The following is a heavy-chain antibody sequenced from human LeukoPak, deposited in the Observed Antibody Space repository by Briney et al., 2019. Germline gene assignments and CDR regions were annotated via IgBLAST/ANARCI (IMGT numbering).Heavy chain of an antibody. D-gene: IGHD6-13*01. CDR3: AKDMARIAAAAPFDY. CDR2: ISGSGGST. Sequence: GGSLRLSCAASGFTFSSYAMSWVRQAPGKGLEWVSAISGSGGSTYYADSVKGRFTISRDNSKNTLYLQINSLRAEDTAVYYCAKDMARIAAAAPFDYWGQGTLVTVSS. V-gene: IGHV3-23*01. J-gene: IGHJ4*02. CDR1: GFTFSSYA.